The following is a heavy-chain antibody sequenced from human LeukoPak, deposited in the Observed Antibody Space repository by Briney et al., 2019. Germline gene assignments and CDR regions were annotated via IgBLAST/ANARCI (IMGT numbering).Heavy chain of an antibody. Sequence: PGGSLRLSCAVSGFIFSKYGMTWLRQAPGKGLEWVSAISGSGGSTYYADSVKGRFTISRDNSKNTLYLQMNSLRAEDTAVYYCAKVSRQQLVFDYWGQGTLVTVSS. J-gene: IGHJ4*02. CDR2: ISGSGGST. CDR1: GFIFSKYG. V-gene: IGHV3-23*01. CDR3: AKVSRQQLVFDY. D-gene: IGHD6-13*01.